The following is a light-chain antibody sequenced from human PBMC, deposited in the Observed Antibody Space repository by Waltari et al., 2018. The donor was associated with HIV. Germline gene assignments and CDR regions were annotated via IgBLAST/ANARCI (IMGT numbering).Light chain of an antibody. CDR1: INDIGGYNY. Sequence: QSALNQPTSASGSPGQSISISCTGTINDIGGYNYVAWYQHHPGKAPKLLFYEVPNRPTGISDRFAVSKSGNTAYLTISGLHAEDEAVYYCSSYTASSTYVFGPGTRVIV. CDR2: EVP. CDR3: SSYTASSTYV. J-gene: IGLJ1*01. V-gene: IGLV2-14*01.